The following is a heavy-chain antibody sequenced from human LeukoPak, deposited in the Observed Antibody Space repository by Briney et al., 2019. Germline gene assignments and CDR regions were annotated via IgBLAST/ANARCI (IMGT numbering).Heavy chain of an antibody. Sequence: KSSETLSLTCTVSGDSISSSYWSWIRQPPGKGLEWIGYIYYSGNTNYNPSLKSRVTISVDTSRNRFSLKLSSVTAAGTAVYYCARHRNFFDYWGQGILGTVSS. J-gene: IGHJ4*02. CDR1: GDSISSSY. CDR2: IYYSGNT. V-gene: IGHV4-59*08. D-gene: IGHD2/OR15-2a*01. CDR3: ARHRNFFDY.